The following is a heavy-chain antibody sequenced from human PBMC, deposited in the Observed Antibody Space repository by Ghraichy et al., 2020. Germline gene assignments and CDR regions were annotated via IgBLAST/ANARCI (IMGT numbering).Heavy chain of an antibody. D-gene: IGHD1-26*01. Sequence: SETLSLTCAVYGGSFTSDYWSWIRQIPGKGLEWIGETNHRGNTKYNPSLTSRVSMSVDTSKNQLSLRLRSVTAADTAVYYGARGRWYYTPSGTDYDYYMDVRGNGTTVTVAS. CDR2: TNHRGNT. CDR3: ARGRWYYTPSGTDYDYYMDV. J-gene: IGHJ6*03. V-gene: IGHV4-34*01. CDR1: GGSFTSDY.